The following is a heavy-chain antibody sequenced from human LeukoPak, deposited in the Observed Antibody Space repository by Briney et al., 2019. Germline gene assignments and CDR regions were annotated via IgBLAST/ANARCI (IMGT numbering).Heavy chain of an antibody. CDR3: AKDRSCTGSSCNVGS. J-gene: IGHJ3*01. CDR1: GFTFSSFA. V-gene: IGHV3-23*01. Sequence: RGSLRLSCAASGFTFSSFAMSWVRQAPGKGLEWVSAISGSGGSTYYADSVKGRFTISRDNSKNTLFLKMKSLRAEDTAVYYCAKDRSCTGSSCNVGSWGQGTMVTVSS. CDR2: ISGSGGST. D-gene: IGHD2-2*01.